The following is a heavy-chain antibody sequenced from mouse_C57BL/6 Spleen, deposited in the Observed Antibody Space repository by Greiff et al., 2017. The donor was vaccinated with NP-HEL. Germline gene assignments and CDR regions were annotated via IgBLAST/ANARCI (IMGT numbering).Heavy chain of an antibody. CDR2: IYPRSGNT. D-gene: IGHD1-1*01. Sequence: QVQLKQSGAELARPGASVKLSCKASGYTFTSYGISWVKQRTGQGLEWIGEIYPRSGNTYYNEKFKGKATLTADKSSSTAYMELRSLTSEDSAVYFCARSANYYGSSQYYFDYWGQGTTLTVSS. J-gene: IGHJ2*01. CDR3: ARSANYYGSSQYYFDY. CDR1: GYTFTSYG. V-gene: IGHV1-81*01.